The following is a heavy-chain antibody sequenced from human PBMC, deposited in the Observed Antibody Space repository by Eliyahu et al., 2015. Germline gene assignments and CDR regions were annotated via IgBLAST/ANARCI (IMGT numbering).Heavy chain of an antibody. D-gene: IGHD2-21*01. V-gene: IGHV3-23*01. Sequence: EVQLLESGGGLVQPGGSLRLSCAASXFXFSNSAMNWVRQAPGKGXXGVSGISGSGDSIYYADSEKGRFTISRDDSKNTLYLQMNSLRAEDTAVYYCAKDRDGVVIGTVGYFDYWGQGTLVSVSS. CDR3: AKDRDGVVIGTVGYFDY. J-gene: IGHJ4*02. CDR2: ISGSGDSI. CDR1: XFXFSNSA.